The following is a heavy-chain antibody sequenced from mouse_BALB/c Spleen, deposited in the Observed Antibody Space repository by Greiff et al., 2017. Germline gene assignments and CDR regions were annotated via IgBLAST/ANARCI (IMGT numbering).Heavy chain of an antibody. Sequence: EVHLVESGGGLVKPGGSLKLSCAASGFTFSSYAMSWVRQSPEKRLEWVAEISSGGSYTYYPDTVTGRFTISRDNAKNTLYLEMSSLRSEDTAMYYCARDRGITTATGFAYWGQGTLVTVSA. CDR1: GFTFSSYA. CDR2: ISSGGSYT. J-gene: IGHJ3*01. D-gene: IGHD1-2*01. V-gene: IGHV5-9-4*01. CDR3: ARDRGITTATGFAY.